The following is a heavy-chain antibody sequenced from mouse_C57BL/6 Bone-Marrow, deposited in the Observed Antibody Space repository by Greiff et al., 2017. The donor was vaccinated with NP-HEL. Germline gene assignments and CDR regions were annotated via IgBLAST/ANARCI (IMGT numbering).Heavy chain of an antibody. CDR2: IFPGSGST. J-gene: IGHJ1*03. V-gene: IGHV1-75*01. Sequence: VQLVESGPELVKPGASVKISCKASGYTFTDYYINWVKQRPGQGLEWIGWIFPGSGSTYYNEKFKGKATLTVDKSSSTAYMLLSSLTSEDSAVYFCARRAPLNPYWYFDVWGTGTTVTVSS. CDR3: ARRAPLNPYWYFDV. CDR1: GYTFTDYY.